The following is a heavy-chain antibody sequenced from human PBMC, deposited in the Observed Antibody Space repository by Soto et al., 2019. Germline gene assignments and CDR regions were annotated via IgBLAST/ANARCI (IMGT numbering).Heavy chain of an antibody. J-gene: IGHJ4*02. V-gene: IGHV3-64*01. CDR3: ARGPSSSSPIDY. CDR1: GFTFSSYA. Sequence: GGSLRLSCAASGFTFSSYAMHWVRQAPGKGLEYVSAISSNGGSTYYANSVKGRFTISRDNSKNTLYLQMGSLRAEDMAVYYCARGPSSSSPIDYWGQGTLVTVSS. CDR2: ISSNGGST. D-gene: IGHD6-6*01.